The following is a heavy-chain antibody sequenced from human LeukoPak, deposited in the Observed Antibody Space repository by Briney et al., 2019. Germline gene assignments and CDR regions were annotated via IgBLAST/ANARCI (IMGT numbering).Heavy chain of an antibody. CDR3: AKDKFLNYYDSSGLRAAFDI. Sequence: GRSLRLSCAASGFTFSSYAMSWVRQAPGKGLEWVSAISGSGDSTYYADSVKGRFTISRDNSKNTLYLQMNSLRAEDTAVYYCAKDKFLNYYDSSGLRAAFDIWGQGTMVTVS. D-gene: IGHD3-22*01. V-gene: IGHV3-23*01. CDR2: ISGSGDST. J-gene: IGHJ3*02. CDR1: GFTFSSYA.